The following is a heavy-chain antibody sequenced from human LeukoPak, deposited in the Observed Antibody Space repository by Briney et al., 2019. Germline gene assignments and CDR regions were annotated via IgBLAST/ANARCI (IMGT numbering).Heavy chain of an antibody. D-gene: IGHD6-13*01. CDR1: GYSFTSYW. V-gene: IGHV5-51*01. CDR3: ARSGYSSSWPTEFDY. J-gene: IGHJ4*02. Sequence: GESLKISCKGSGYSFTSYWIGWVRQMPGKGLEWMGIIYPGDSDTRYSPSFQGQVTISADKSISTAYLQWSSLKASDTAMYYCARSGYSSSWPTEFDYWGQGTLVTVSS. CDR2: IYPGDSDT.